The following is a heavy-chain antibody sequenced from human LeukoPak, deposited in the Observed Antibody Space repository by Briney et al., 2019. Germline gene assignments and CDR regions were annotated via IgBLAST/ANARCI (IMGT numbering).Heavy chain of an antibody. CDR2: IDWNGGNI. V-gene: IGHV3-20*04. D-gene: IGHD4-23*01. CDR1: GFTFDEYV. Sequence: RPGGSLRPSCVASGFTFDEYVMHWLRQAPGKGPEWVSRIDWNGGNIAYADSVKGRFTMSRDNAKNSLYLQMNSLRADDTAVYYCARGATPFDYGGNSVYWGQGTLVTVSS. CDR3: ARGATPFDYGGNSVY. J-gene: IGHJ4*02.